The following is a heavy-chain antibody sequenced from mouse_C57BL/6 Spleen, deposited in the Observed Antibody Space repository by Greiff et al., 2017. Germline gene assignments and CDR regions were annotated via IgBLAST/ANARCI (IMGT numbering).Heavy chain of an antibody. J-gene: IGHJ4*01. CDR2: IRSKSNNYAT. CDR3: VRHDDYEGDAMDY. CDR1: GFSFNTYA. Sequence: EVMLVESGGGLVQPKGSLKLSCAASGFSFNTYAMNWVRQAPGKGLEWVARIRSKSNNYATYYADSVKDRFTISRDDSESMLYLQMNNLKPEVTAMYYCVRHDDYEGDAMDYWGQGTSVTVSS. V-gene: IGHV10-1*01. D-gene: IGHD2-4*01.